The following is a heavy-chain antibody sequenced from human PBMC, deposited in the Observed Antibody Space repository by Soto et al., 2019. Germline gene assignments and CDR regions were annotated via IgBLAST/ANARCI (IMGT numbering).Heavy chain of an antibody. Sequence: SETLSLTCTVSGGSISSHYCSWIRQPPGQGLEWIGNIYYSGSTNYNPSLKSRVTISVDTSKNQFSLKLSSATAADTAVYYCARHLYSSGWYNEGAFDIWGQGTMVTVSS. CDR2: IYYSGST. D-gene: IGHD6-19*01. CDR1: GGSISSHY. J-gene: IGHJ3*02. CDR3: ARHLYSSGWYNEGAFDI. V-gene: IGHV4-59*08.